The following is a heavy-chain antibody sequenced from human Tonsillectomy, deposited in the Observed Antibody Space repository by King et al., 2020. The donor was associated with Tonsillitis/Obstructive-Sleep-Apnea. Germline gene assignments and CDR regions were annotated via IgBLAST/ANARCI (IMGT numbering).Heavy chain of an antibody. CDR1: GFTFDDYA. D-gene: IGHD6-6*01. J-gene: IGHJ4*02. CDR3: AKDISSSSHAPFDY. CDR2: ISWNSGSI. Sequence: VQLVESGGGLVQPGRSLRLSCAASGFTFDDYAMHWVRQAPGKGLEWVSGISWNSGSICYADSVKGRFTISRDNAKNSLYLQMNSLRAEDTALYYCAKDISSSSHAPFDYWGQGTLVTVSS. V-gene: IGHV3-9*01.